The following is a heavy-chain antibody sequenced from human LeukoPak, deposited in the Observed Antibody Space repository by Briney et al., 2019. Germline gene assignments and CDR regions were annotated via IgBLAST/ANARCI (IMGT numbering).Heavy chain of an antibody. D-gene: IGHD3-10*01. J-gene: IGHJ4*02. CDR1: GFTFRNYV. CDR3: ARGDYYGSGSYYNDLPIDY. V-gene: IGHV3-30-3*01. Sequence: GGSLRLSCAASGFTFRNYVMHWVRQAPGKGLEWAAVISYDGSNKYYADSVKGRFTISRDNSKHTLYLQTNSLRAEDTAMYYCARGDYYGSGSYYNDLPIDYWGQGTLVTVSS. CDR2: ISYDGSNK.